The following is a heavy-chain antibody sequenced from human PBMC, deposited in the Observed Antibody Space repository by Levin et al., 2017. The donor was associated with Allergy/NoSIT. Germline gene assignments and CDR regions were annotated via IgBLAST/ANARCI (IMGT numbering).Heavy chain of an antibody. CDR3: ARHHYDILTGYYGASSDAFDI. J-gene: IGHJ3*02. CDR1: GFTFSSYG. V-gene: IGHV3-33*01. Sequence: PGGSLRLSCAASGFTFSSYGMHWVRQAPGKGLEWVAVIWYDGSNKYYADSVKGRFTISRDNSKNTLYLQMNSLRAEDTAVYYCARHHYDILTGYYGASSDAFDIWGQGTMVTVSS. D-gene: IGHD3-9*01. CDR2: IWYDGSNK.